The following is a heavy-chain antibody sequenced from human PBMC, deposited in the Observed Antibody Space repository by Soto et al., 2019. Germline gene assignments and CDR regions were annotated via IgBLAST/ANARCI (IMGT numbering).Heavy chain of an antibody. Sequence: QVQLVQSGAEVKKPGASVKVSCKASGYTFTSYAMHWVRQAPGQRLEWMGWINAGNGNTKYSQKFQGRVTITRDTSASTADMELSSLRSEDTAVYYCARAAAGYGMDVWGQGTTVTVSS. D-gene: IGHD6-13*01. V-gene: IGHV1-3*01. CDR2: INAGNGNT. CDR3: ARAAAGYGMDV. J-gene: IGHJ6*02. CDR1: GYTFTSYA.